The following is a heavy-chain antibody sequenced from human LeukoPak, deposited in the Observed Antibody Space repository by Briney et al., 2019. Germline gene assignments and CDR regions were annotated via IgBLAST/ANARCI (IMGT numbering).Heavy chain of an antibody. D-gene: IGHD1-26*01. CDR1: GCSISSGDYY. V-gene: IGHV4-30-4*01. Sequence: SETLSLTCTVSGCSISSGDYYWSWIRQPPGKGLEWIGYIYYSGSTYYNPSLKSRVTISVDTSKNQFSLKLSSVTAADTAVYYCARGKWELLVDYWGQGTLVTVSS. J-gene: IGHJ4*02. CDR3: ARGKWELLVDY. CDR2: IYYSGST.